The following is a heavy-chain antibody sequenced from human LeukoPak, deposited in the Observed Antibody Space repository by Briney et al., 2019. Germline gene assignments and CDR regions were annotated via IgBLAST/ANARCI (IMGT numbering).Heavy chain of an antibody. CDR3: ARDIGYCSSTSCQTDY. CDR2: INPNSGGT. Sequence: GASVKVSCKASGYTFTGYDMHWVRQAPGQGLEWMGWINPNSGGTNYAQKFQGRVTMTRDTSISTAYMELSRLRSDDTAVYYCARDIGYCSSTSCQTDYWGQGTLVTVSS. D-gene: IGHD2-2*01. V-gene: IGHV1-2*02. CDR1: GYTFTGYD. J-gene: IGHJ4*02.